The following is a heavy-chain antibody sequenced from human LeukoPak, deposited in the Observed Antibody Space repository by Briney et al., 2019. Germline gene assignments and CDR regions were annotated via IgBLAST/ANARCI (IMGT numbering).Heavy chain of an antibody. V-gene: IGHV4-31*03. CDR1: GGSISSGGYY. CDR3: ARGLEDIVVVPAAIGWFDP. J-gene: IGHJ5*02. D-gene: IGHD2-2*02. Sequence: SETLSLTCTVSGGSISSGGYYWSWIRQHPGKGLEWLGYIYYSGSTYYTPSLKSRVTISVDTSKNQFSLKLSSVTAADTAVYYCARGLEDIVVVPAAIGWFDPWGQGTLVTVSS. CDR2: IYYSGST.